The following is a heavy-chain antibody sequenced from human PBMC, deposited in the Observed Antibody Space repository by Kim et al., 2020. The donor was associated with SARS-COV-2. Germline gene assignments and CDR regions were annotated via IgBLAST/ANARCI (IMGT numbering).Heavy chain of an antibody. CDR3: ARGPNYSPFDY. Sequence: YSAAACSGRFTISRDNAKSSLFLQMNSLRAEDSAVYYCARGPNYSPFDYWGQGTLVTVSS. V-gene: IGHV3-48*03. D-gene: IGHD4-4*01. J-gene: IGHJ4*02.